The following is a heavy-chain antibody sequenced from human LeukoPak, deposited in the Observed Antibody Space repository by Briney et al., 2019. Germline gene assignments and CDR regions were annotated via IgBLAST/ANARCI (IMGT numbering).Heavy chain of an antibody. CDR2: INYRGTT. J-gene: IGHJ4*02. D-gene: IGHD3-16*01. Sequence: PSETLSLTCSVSDGSISTDDYYWGWIRQPPGKGLEWIGSINYRGTTYYNPSLKTRVTLSVDTSKNDFSLNLRSVTAADTAFYFCARRRGSYKLPYYFDSWGQGTLVPVSS. CDR3: ARRRGSYKLPYYFDS. V-gene: IGHV4-39*02. CDR1: DGSISTDDYY.